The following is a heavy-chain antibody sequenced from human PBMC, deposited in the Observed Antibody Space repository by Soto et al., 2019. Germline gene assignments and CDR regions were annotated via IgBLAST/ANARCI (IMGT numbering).Heavy chain of an antibody. CDR3: ARGGCSSISCSHWFEP. J-gene: IGHJ5*02. D-gene: IGHD2-2*01. CDR2: TSYAGSNK. V-gene: IGHV3-30-3*01. Sequence: GWSLRLSCAASGFTFSNYAMHWVRQAPGKGLEWVAVTSYAGSNKYYADSVKGRFTISRDNSQNTLYLQMNSLRVEDTAVYHCARGGCSSISCSHWFEPWGQGTLVTVSS. CDR1: GFTFSNYA.